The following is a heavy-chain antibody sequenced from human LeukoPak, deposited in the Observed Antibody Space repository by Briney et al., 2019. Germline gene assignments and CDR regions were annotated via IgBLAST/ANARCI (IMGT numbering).Heavy chain of an antibody. CDR1: GFNFRNYA. J-gene: IGHJ4*02. CDR3: ARDNYGFDY. V-gene: IGHV3-30*04. D-gene: IGHD3-10*01. CDR2: ISYDGSNK. Sequence: PGASLRLSCAASGFNFRNYAMHWVRQAPGKGLEWVAFISYDGSNKYYADSVKGRFTISRDNSKNTLYLQMNSLRAEDTAVYYCARDNYGFDYWGQGTLVTVSS.